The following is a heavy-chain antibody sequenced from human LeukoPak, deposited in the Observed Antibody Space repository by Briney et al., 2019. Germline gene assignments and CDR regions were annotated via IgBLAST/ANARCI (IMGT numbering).Heavy chain of an antibody. CDR1: GYTFTSYD. CDR3: ARGDKDYDFWSGYYRGWFDP. J-gene: IGHJ5*02. CDR2: MNPTSGNT. V-gene: IGHV1-8*03. Sequence: GASVKVPCKASGYTFTSYDINWVRQATGQGLEWMGWMNPTSGNTGYAQKFQGRVTITRNTSISTAYMELSSLRSEDTAVYYCARGDKDYDFWSGYYRGWFDPWGQGTLVTVSS. D-gene: IGHD3-3*01.